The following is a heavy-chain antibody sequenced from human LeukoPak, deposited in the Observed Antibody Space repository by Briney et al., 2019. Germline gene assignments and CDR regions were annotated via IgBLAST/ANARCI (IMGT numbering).Heavy chain of an antibody. CDR1: GFTFSSYG. J-gene: IGHJ6*02. D-gene: IGHD3-22*01. V-gene: IGHV3-33*01. Sequence: PGGSLRLSCAASGFTFSSYGMHWVRQAPGKGLEWVAVIWYDGSNKYYADSVKGRFTISRDNSKNTLYLQMNSLRAGDTAVYYCARLNYYDSPDYYYYGMDVWGQGTTVTVSS. CDR2: IWYDGSNK. CDR3: ARLNYYDSPDYYYYGMDV.